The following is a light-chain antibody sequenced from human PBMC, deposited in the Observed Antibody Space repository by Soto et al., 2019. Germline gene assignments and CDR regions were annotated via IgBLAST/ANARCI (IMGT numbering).Light chain of an antibody. Sequence: TVVTQEPSFSVSPGRTVTLTCGLNSGSVSTAYYPSWYQQTPGQAPRTLIYSTNTRSSGVPARFSGSILGNKAALTITGAQADDESDYYCVLYMASGFWVFGGGTKVTVL. CDR3: VLYMASGFWV. CDR1: SGSVSTAYY. CDR2: STN. J-gene: IGLJ3*02. V-gene: IGLV8-61*01.